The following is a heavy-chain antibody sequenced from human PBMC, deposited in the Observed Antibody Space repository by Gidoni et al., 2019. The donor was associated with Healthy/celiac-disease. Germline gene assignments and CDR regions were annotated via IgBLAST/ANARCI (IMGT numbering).Heavy chain of an antibody. J-gene: IGHJ4*02. CDR2: ISWNSGSI. CDR3: AKDPYDFWSGYYEF. CDR1: GFTFGDYA. V-gene: IGHV3-9*01. Sequence: EVQLVESGGGLVQPGRSLRLSCAASGFTFGDYAMHWVRQPPGKGLEWVSGISWNSGSIGYADSVKGRFTISRDNAKNSLYLQMNSLRAEDTALYYCAKDPYDFWSGYYEFGGQGTLVTVSA. D-gene: IGHD3-3*01.